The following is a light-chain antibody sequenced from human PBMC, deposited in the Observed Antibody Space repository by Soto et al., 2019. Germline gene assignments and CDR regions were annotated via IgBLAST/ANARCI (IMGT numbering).Light chain of an antibody. J-gene: IGKJ3*01. V-gene: IGKV1-13*02. Sequence: AIQLTQSPSSLSASVGDRVTITCRASQGISSALAWYQQKPGKAPKLLIYDASSLESGVPSRFSGSGSGTDFTLTISSLQPEDFATYYWQQFNSFPFTFGPGTKVDIK. CDR1: QGISSA. CDR3: QQFNSFPFT. CDR2: DAS.